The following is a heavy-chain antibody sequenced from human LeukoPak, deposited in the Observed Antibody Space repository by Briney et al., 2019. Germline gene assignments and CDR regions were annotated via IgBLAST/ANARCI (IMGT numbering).Heavy chain of an antibody. V-gene: IGHV1-18*04. CDR1: GYTFTSYG. Sequence: ASVKVSCEASGYTFTSYGISWVRQAPGQGLEWMGWISAYNGNTNYAQKLQGRVTMTTDTSTSTAYMELRSLRSDDTAVYYCARVGRTTGTTRSAFDIWGQGTMVTVSS. CDR2: ISAYNGNT. CDR3: ARVGRTTGTTRSAFDI. J-gene: IGHJ3*02. D-gene: IGHD1-1*01.